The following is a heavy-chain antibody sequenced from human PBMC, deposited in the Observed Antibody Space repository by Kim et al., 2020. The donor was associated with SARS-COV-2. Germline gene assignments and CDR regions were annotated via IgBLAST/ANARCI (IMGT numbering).Heavy chain of an antibody. D-gene: IGHD5-18*01. Sequence: SPSLKSRVTISVDTSKNQFSLKLSSVTAADTAVYYCARTHTAMVPYYFDYWGQGTLVTVSS. CDR3: ARTHTAMVPYYFDY. V-gene: IGHV4-34*01. J-gene: IGHJ4*02.